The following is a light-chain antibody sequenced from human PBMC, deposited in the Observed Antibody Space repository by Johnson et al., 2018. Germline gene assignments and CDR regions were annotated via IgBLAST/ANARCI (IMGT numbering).Light chain of an antibody. CDR3: GTWDSSLSAGNV. CDR2: ENN. CDR1: SSNIGSNY. Sequence: QSVLTQPPSVSAAPGQKVTISCSGSSSNIGSNYVSWYQQLPGTAPKLLTYENNKRPSGIPDRFSGSTSGTSATLGTTGLQTGDEADYYCGTWDSSLSAGNVFGTGTKVTVL. J-gene: IGLJ1*01. V-gene: IGLV1-51*02.